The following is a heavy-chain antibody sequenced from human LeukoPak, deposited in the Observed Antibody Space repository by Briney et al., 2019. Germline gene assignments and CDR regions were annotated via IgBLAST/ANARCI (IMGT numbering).Heavy chain of an antibody. CDR2: IYYSGSA. V-gene: IGHV4-39*01. J-gene: IGHJ6*03. CDR1: GGSISSSSYY. Sequence: SETLSLTCTVSGGSISSSSYYWGWIRQPPGKGLEWIGSIYYSGSAYYNPSLKSRVTISVDPSKNQFSLKLSSVTAADTAVYYCARHSGYSYGYAYYYYYMDVWGKGTTVTVSS. D-gene: IGHD5-18*01. CDR3: ARHSGYSYGYAYYYYYMDV.